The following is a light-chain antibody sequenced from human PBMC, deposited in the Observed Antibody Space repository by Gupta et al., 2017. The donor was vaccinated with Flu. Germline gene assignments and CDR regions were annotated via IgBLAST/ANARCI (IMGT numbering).Light chain of an antibody. CDR1: SSDIGGYNY. V-gene: IGLV2-14*01. CDR2: EVS. Sequence: ITIYCTGTSSDIGGYNYVSWYQQHPGKAPKLLIFEVSNRPSGVSARFSGSKSGTTASLTITGLQAEDEADYYCSSYTNTNNLVVFGGGTKLTVL. CDR3: SSYTNTNNLVV. J-gene: IGLJ2*01.